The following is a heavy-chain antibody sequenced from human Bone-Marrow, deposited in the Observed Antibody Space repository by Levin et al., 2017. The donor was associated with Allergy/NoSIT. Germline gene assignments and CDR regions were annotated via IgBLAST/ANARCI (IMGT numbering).Heavy chain of an antibody. Sequence: KHGESLKISCRVSGSGYTLSQLSIHWVRQPPGKGLEWLGGFDPEDDKPIYAQMFQGRVTMTRDTSISTAYMELTRLRSDDTAVYYCARDPLCSSTNCYFWFDSWGQGTLVTVSS. CDR1: GSGYTLSQLS. CDR3: ARDPLCSSTNCYFWFDS. D-gene: IGHD2-2*01. J-gene: IGHJ5*01. V-gene: IGHV1-24*01. CDR2: FDPEDDKP.